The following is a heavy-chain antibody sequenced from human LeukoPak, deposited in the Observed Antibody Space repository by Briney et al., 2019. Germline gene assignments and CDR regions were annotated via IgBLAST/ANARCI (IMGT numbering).Heavy chain of an antibody. D-gene: IGHD3-10*01. CDR3: AKEEWGFGEFPLFMDV. CDR1: GFTFSSYS. Sequence: PGGSPRLSCAASGFTFSSYSMNWVRQAPGKGLEWVSSISSSSYIYYADSVKGRFTISRDKSKNTLYLQMNSLRAEDTAVYYCAKEEWGFGEFPLFMDVWGKGTTVTISS. CDR2: ISSSSYI. V-gene: IGHV3-21*04. J-gene: IGHJ6*03.